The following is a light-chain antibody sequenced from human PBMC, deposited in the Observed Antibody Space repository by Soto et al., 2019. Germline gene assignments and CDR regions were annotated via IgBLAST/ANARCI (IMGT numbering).Light chain of an antibody. Sequence: AIQMTQSPSSLSASLGDSVAITCRASQDIKNDLAWYRHRPGTAPTLLIYAATALQSGVPLRVSGSGSVTEFTRTIRNLEPDASAPYYCLQAYSHPPPFGQGTRLEIQ. CDR3: LQAYSHPPP. CDR2: AAT. J-gene: IGKJ2*01. CDR1: QDIKND. V-gene: IGKV1-6*01.